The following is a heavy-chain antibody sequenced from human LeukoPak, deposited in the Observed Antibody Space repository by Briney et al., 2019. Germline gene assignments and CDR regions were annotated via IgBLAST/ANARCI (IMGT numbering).Heavy chain of an antibody. D-gene: IGHD3-22*01. CDR3: ARLSANSSAYFFDY. V-gene: IGHV3-66*04. J-gene: IGHJ4*02. CDR2: IYRGGSP. Sequence: GGSLRLSCAASGFTVGSNYMSWVRQAPGKGLEWVSLIYRGGSPNYADSVKGRFTISRDTSKNTLYLQMNSLRAEDTAVYYCARLSANSSAYFFDYWGQGTLVTVSS. CDR1: GFTVGSNY.